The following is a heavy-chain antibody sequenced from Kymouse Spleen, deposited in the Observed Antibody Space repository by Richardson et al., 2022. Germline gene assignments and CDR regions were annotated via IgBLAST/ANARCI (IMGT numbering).Heavy chain of an antibody. CDR2: IGTAGDT. J-gene: IGHJ4*02. CDR1: GFTFSSYD. D-gene: IGHD6-13*01. Sequence: EVQLVESGGGLVQPGGSLRLSCAASGFTFSSYDMHWVRQATGKGLEWVSAIGTAGDTYYPGSVKGRFTISRENAKNSLYLQMNSLRAGDTAVYYCARGADSSSWYASPPFDYWGQGTLVTVSS. CDR3: ARGADSSSWYASPPFDY. V-gene: IGHV3-13*01.